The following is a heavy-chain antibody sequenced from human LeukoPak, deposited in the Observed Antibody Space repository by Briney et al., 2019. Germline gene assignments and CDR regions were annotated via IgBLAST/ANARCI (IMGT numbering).Heavy chain of an antibody. CDR1: GGSISVYY. Sequence: SETLSLTCTVSGGSISVYYWSWIRQPPGKGLEWIGYIYYSGSTKYNPSLKSRVTISVDTSKNKFSLKLSSVTAADTAVYYCARHSKYYYDSSGSYVGYFQHWGQGTLVTVSS. J-gene: IGHJ1*01. V-gene: IGHV4-59*08. CDR2: IYYSGST. CDR3: ARHSKYYYDSSGSYVGYFQH. D-gene: IGHD3-22*01.